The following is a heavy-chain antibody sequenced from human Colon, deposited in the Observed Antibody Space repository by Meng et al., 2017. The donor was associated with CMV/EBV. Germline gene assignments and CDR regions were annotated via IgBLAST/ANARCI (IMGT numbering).Heavy chain of an antibody. J-gene: IGHJ4*02. CDR1: GFTFST. V-gene: IGHV1-58*01. D-gene: IGHD2-21*01. Sequence: SVKVSCKASGFTFSTLQWVRQARGQRPEWIGWVVLVSGNTHFAQECQGRVTISWDMSTSTSYMDCSTVRSDDTAVYYWVGGEGPNKYFTFWGQGTLVTVSS. CDR3: VGGEGPNKYFTF. CDR2: VVLVSGNT.